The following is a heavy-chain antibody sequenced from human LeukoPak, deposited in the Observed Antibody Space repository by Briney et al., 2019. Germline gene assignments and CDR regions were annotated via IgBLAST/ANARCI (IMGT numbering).Heavy chain of an antibody. CDR3: ARDPENWNYAGVDY. J-gene: IGHJ4*02. D-gene: IGHD1-7*01. CDR1: GYTFTSYG. Sequence: SVKVSCKASGYTFTSYGISWVRQAPGQGLEWMGRIIPILGIANYAQKFQGRVTITADKSTSTAYMELSSLRSEDTAVYYCARDPENWNYAGVDYWGQGTLVTVSS. V-gene: IGHV1-69*04. CDR2: IIPILGIA.